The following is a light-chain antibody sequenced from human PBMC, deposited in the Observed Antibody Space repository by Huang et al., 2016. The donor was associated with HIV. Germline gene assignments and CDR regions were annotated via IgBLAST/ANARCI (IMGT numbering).Light chain of an antibody. CDR2: GAS. V-gene: IGKV3-20*01. CDR3: QQYET. J-gene: IGKJ4*01. Sequence: DIVLTQSPGTLSLSPGERATLSCRASQSVSSNYLAWYQHKPGQAPRLLIYGASSRATGIPDRFSGSGSGTDFTLTISRLEPEDFAVYYCQQYETFGGGTKVEIK. CDR1: QSVSSNY.